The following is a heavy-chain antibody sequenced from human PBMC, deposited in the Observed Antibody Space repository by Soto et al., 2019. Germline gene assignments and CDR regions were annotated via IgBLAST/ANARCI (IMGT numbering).Heavy chain of an antibody. J-gene: IGHJ3*02. CDR1: GYTFTGYY. CDR2: INPNSGGT. V-gene: IGHV1-2*02. D-gene: IGHD3-10*01. CDR3: ARDRITMVRGVIITDAFDI. Sequence: QVQLVQSGAEVKKPGASVKVSCKASGYTFTGYYLHWVRQAPGQGLEWMGWINPNSGGTNYAQKFQGRVTMTRDTSISKASMELSRLRSDDTAVYYCARDRITMVRGVIITDAFDIWGQGTMVTVSS.